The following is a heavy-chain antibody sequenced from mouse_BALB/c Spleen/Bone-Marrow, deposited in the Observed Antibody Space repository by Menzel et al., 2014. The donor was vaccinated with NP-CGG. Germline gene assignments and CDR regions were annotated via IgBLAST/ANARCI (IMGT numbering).Heavy chain of an antibody. CDR1: GDSITSGY. Sequence: EVQLQQSGPSLVKPSQTLSLTCSVTGDSITSGYWNWIRKFPGNKLEYMGYISYSGSTYYNPSLKSRISITRDTSKNQYYLRLNSVTTEDTATYYCARPSYDYDLAWFAYWGQGTLVTVSA. CDR2: ISYSGST. CDR3: ARPSYDYDLAWFAY. D-gene: IGHD2-4*01. V-gene: IGHV3-8*02. J-gene: IGHJ3*01.